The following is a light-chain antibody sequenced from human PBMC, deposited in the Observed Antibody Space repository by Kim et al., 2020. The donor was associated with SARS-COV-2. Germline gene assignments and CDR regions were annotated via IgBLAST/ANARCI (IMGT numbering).Light chain of an antibody. Sequence: DIQMTQSPSSLSASVGDRVTITCRASQSISSYLNWYQQKPGKAPKLLIYAASSLQSGVPSRFSGSGSGTDFTLTISSLQPEDFATYYCQQSYSTPQTFSQRTQLEI. V-gene: IGKV1-39*01. J-gene: IGKJ2*01. CDR2: AAS. CDR3: QQSYSTPQT. CDR1: QSISSY.